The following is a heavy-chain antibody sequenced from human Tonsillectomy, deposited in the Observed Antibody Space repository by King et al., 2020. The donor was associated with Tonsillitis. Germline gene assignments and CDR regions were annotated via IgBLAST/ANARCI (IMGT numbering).Heavy chain of an antibody. V-gene: IGHV3-23*04. CDR2: XXXXXXXX. CDR3: AKDLGRGYSYGTNFDY. Sequence: VQLVESGGGLVQPGGSLRLSCAASGFTFSSYAMSWVXXAPGKGXXXXXXXXXXXXXXXYADSVXGRFTISRDXSKNTLYLQMNSLRAEDTAVYYCAKDLGRGYSYGTNFDYWGQGTLVTVSS. J-gene: IGHJ4*02. CDR1: GFTFSSYA. D-gene: IGHD5-18*01.